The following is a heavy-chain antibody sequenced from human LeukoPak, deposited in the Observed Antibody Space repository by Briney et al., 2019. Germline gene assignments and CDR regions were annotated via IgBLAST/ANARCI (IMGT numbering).Heavy chain of an antibody. CDR1: GYSFTDYY. CDR2: INPNSGGT. Sequence: ASVKDSCKPSGYSFTDYYMHWVRQAPGQGLEWMGWINPNSGGTSSAQKFQGRVTMTRDTSITTVYMEVRWLTSDDTAVYYCARADRLHGGPYLIGPWGQGTLVTVSS. J-gene: IGHJ5*02. D-gene: IGHD2-21*01. V-gene: IGHV1-2*02. CDR3: ARADRLHGGPYLIGP.